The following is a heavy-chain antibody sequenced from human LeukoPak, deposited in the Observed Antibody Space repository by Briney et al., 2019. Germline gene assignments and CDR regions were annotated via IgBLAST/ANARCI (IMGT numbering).Heavy chain of an antibody. D-gene: IGHD6-6*01. V-gene: IGHV4-61*02. Sequence: SETLSLTCTVSGGSISSSSYYWSWIRQPAGKGLEWIGRIYTSGSTNYNPSLKSRVTISVDTSKNQFSLKLSSVTAADTAVYYCARQVRAYSSSSVYYYYYMDVWGKGTTVTVSS. CDR2: IYTSGST. CDR1: GGSISSSSYY. CDR3: ARQVRAYSSSSVYYYYYMDV. J-gene: IGHJ6*03.